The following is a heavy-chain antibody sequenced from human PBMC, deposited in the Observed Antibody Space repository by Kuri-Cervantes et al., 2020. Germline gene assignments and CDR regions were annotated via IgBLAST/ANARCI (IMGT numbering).Heavy chain of an antibody. J-gene: IGHJ6*02. Sequence: ASVKVSCKASGYTFTSYYMHWVRQAPGQGLEWMGWISAYNGNTNYAQKLQGRVTMTTDTSTSTAYMELRSLRSDDTAVYYCARVPHYYDFWSGRPVGYGMDVWGQGTTVTVSS. CDR3: ARVPHYYDFWSGRPVGYGMDV. D-gene: IGHD3-3*01. V-gene: IGHV1-18*04. CDR2: ISAYNGNT. CDR1: GYTFTSYY.